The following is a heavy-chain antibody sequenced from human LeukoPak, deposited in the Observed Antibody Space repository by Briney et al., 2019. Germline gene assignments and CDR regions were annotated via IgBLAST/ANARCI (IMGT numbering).Heavy chain of an antibody. CDR1: GGSFSGYY. J-gene: IGHJ6*02. V-gene: IGHV4-34*01. Sequence: PSETLSLTCAVYGGSFSGYYWSWIRQPPGKGLEWIGEINRSGSTNYNPSLKSRVTIPVDTSKNQFSLKLSSVTAADTAVYYCARDRYCSSTSCYGNYYYGMDVWGQGTTVTVSS. CDR3: ARDRYCSSTSCYGNYYYGMDV. CDR2: INRSGST. D-gene: IGHD2-2*01.